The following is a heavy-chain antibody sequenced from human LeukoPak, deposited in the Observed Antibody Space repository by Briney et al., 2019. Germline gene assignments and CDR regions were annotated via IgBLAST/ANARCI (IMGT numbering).Heavy chain of an antibody. D-gene: IGHD5-18*01. J-gene: IGHJ4*02. CDR2: IYYSGST. CDR3: ARHRIQLWLDY. CDR1: GFTFSDYY. V-gene: IGHV4-39*01. Sequence: GSLRLSCAASGFTFSDYYMSWIRQAPGKGLEWIGSIYYSGSTYYNPSLKSRVTISVDTSKNQFSLKLSSVTAADTAVYYCARHRIQLWLDYWGQGTLVTVSS.